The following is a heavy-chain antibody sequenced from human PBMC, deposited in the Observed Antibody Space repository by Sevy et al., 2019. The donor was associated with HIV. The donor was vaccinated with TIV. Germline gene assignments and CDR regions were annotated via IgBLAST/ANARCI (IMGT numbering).Heavy chain of an antibody. CDR3: VRVPAAAGTRGDFDY. CDR1: GYSFSGYN. V-gene: IGHV1-2*06. Sequence: ASVKVSCKTSGYSFSGYNMHWVRQAPGQGLEWMGRINPTSGGTKFAEMFQGRVTMTRDMSISTAYMELSSLRSDDTAVYYCVRVPAAAGTRGDFDYWGQGTLVTVSS. J-gene: IGHJ4*02. CDR2: INPTSGGT. D-gene: IGHD6-13*01.